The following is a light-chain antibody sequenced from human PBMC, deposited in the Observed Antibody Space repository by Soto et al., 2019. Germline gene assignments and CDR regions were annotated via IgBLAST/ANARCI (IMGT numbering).Light chain of an antibody. Sequence: EIVLTQSPATLPLSPGERATLSCRASQSVSSLLAWYQQKSGQPPRLLISDASNRATGVPARFSGSGSGTDFTLIISSLEPEDFAVYYCQQRSNWPLSFGGGTKVDIK. V-gene: IGKV3-11*01. CDR1: QSVSSL. CDR2: DAS. CDR3: QQRSNWPLS. J-gene: IGKJ4*01.